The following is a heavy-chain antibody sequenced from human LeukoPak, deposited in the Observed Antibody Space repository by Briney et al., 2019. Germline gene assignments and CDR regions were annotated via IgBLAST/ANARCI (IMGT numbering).Heavy chain of an antibody. CDR3: ARDLYFRGLSYYFDY. D-gene: IGHD3-16*02. CDR2: IIPIFGTA. J-gene: IGHJ4*02. V-gene: IGHV1-69*13. CDR1: GGTSSSYA. Sequence: ASVKVSCKASGGTSSSYAISWVRQAPGQGLDWMGGIIPIFGTANYAQKFQGRVTITADESTSTAYMELSSLRSEDTAGYYCARDLYFRGLSYYFDYWGQGTLVTVSS.